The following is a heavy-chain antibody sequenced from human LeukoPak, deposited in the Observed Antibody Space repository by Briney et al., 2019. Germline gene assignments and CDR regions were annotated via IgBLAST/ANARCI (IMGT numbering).Heavy chain of an antibody. CDR3: AREPRQIAAAKINWFDP. V-gene: IGHV3-21*01. D-gene: IGHD6-13*01. J-gene: IGHJ5*02. Sequence: PGGSLRLSCAASGFTFSSYSMNWVRQAPGKGLEWVSSIRSSSSYIYYADSVKGRFTISRDNAKNSLYLQMNSLRAEDTAVYYCAREPRQIAAAKINWFDPWGQGTLVTVSS. CDR1: GFTFSSYS. CDR2: IRSSSSYI.